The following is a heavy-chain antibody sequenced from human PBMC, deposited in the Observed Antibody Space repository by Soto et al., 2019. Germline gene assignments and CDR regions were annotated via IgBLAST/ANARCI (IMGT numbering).Heavy chain of an antibody. J-gene: IGHJ4*02. CDR1: GFTFSTYW. CDR3: VRDSLIY. CDR2: IKEDGREK. D-gene: IGHD3-16*01. Sequence: GGSLRLSCAASGFTFSTYWMSWVRQVPGKGPEWVANIKEDGREKYNVDSVKGRFTISRDKAKNSVYLQMNSLRVEDTAVYYCVRDSLIYWGQGTLVTVSS. V-gene: IGHV3-7*05.